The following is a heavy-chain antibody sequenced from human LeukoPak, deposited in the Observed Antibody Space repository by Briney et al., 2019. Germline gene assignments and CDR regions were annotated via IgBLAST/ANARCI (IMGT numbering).Heavy chain of an antibody. J-gene: IGHJ4*02. CDR3: ARDRAPYYYDSSGYDY. Sequence: GGSLRLSCAASGFTFSSYSMNWVRQAPGKGLEWVSSISSSSSYIYYADSAKGRFTISRDNAKNSLYLQMNSLRAEDTAVYYCARDRAPYYYDSSGYDYWGQGTLVTVSS. CDR2: ISSSSSYI. CDR1: GFTFSSYS. D-gene: IGHD3-22*01. V-gene: IGHV3-21*01.